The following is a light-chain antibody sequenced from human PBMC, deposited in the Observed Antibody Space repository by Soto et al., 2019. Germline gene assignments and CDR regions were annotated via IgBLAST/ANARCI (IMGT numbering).Light chain of an antibody. CDR3: QQYQNWPTWT. CDR2: GAS. J-gene: IGKJ1*01. CDR1: QSVSSN. V-gene: IGKV3-15*01. Sequence: EIVVTKSPATLSLSPGERATLSCRASQSVSSNLAWYRQKRGQAPRLLIYGASTRATDIPARFSGSGSGTAFTLTISSLQSEDFAVYYCQQYQNWPTWTFGQGTKVEIK.